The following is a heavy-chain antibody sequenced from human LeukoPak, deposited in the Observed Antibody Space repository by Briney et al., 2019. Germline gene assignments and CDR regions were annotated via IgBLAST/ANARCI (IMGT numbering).Heavy chain of an antibody. CDR3: ARGLSSGYYHDAFDI. D-gene: IGHD3-22*01. CDR1: GFTVSSNY. Sequence: GGSLRLSCAASGFTVSSNYMSWVRQAPGKGLEWVSVIYSGGSTYYADSVKRRFTISRDNSKNTLYLQMNSLRAEDTAVYYCARGLSSGYYHDAFDIWGQGTMVTVSS. J-gene: IGHJ3*02. V-gene: IGHV3-53*01. CDR2: IYSGGST.